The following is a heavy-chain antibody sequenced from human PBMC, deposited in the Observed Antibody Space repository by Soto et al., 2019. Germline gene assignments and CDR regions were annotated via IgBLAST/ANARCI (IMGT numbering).Heavy chain of an antibody. D-gene: IGHD6-13*01. Sequence: ASVKVSCKASGYTFNKYGFNWVRQAPGQGLEWMGRISAFNDYTNLAQKFQGRLTLTTDASTNTAYMELQVLRSDDTAMYYCARGRGVVIPAGTPDAFDVWGQGTMVNVSS. CDR1: GYTFNKYG. J-gene: IGHJ3*01. CDR2: ISAFNDYT. V-gene: IGHV1-18*01. CDR3: ARGRGVVIPAGTPDAFDV.